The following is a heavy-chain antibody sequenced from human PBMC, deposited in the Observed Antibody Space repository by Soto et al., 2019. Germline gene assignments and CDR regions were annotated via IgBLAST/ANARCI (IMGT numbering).Heavy chain of an antibody. CDR1: GFSFSAFG. CDR2: ISNDGKSE. Sequence: QVQLVESGGGVVQPGRSLRLSCAASGFSFSAFGMLWVRQAPGKGLEWIAVISNDGKSEHYADSVKGRFTISRDNSKNTFYLQMNSLSVEDTAVYYCAKTITTVGVSSTGRGALLDNWGQGILVSVSS. CDR3: AKTITTVGVSSTGRGALLDN. D-gene: IGHD3-3*01. J-gene: IGHJ4*02. V-gene: IGHV3-30*18.